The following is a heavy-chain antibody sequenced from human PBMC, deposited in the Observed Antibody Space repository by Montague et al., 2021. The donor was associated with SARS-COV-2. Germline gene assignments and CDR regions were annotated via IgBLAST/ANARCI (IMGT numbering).Heavy chain of an antibody. D-gene: IGHD3-10*01. Sequence: SLRLSCAASGFTFSSYDMHWVRQATGKGLEWVSAIGTAGDTYYPGSVKVRFTIARENAKNSLYLQMNSLRAGDTAVYYCARGVTMVQGVIYYYYGMDVWGQGTTVTVSS. CDR1: GFTFSSYD. V-gene: IGHV3-13*04. J-gene: IGHJ6*02. CDR2: IGTAGDT. CDR3: ARGVTMVQGVIYYYYGMDV.